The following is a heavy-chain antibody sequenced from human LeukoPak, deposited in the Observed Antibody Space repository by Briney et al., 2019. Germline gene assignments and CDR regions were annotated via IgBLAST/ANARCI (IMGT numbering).Heavy chain of an antibody. CDR3: ARDLYYYDSSGPYYFDY. D-gene: IGHD3-22*01. J-gene: IGHJ4*02. Sequence: ASVKVSCKASGYTFTGYYMHWVRQAPGQGLEWMGWINPNSGGTNYAQKFQGRVTMTRDTSISTAYMELSRPRSDDTAVYYCARDLYYYDSSGPYYFDYWGQGTLVTVSS. CDR1: GYTFTGYY. V-gene: IGHV1-2*02. CDR2: INPNSGGT.